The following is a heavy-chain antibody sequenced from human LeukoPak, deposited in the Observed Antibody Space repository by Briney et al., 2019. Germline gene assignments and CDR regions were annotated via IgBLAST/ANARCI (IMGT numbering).Heavy chain of an antibody. Sequence: GESLKISCKGSGYSLNTYWIGWVRQMPGKGLEWMGIIYPVDSDTQYIPSFQGQVTISADKSISTAYLQWSSLKASDTAMYYCARPQDFGLTGMNAFDIWGQGTMVTVSS. D-gene: IGHD3-10*01. CDR1: GYSLNTYW. V-gene: IGHV5-51*01. CDR2: IYPVDSDT. CDR3: ARPQDFGLTGMNAFDI. J-gene: IGHJ3*02.